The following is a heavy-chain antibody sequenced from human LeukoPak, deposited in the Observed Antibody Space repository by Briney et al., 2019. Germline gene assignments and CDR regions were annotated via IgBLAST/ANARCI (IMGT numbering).Heavy chain of an antibody. D-gene: IGHD2-15*01. Sequence: SETLPLTCTVSGYSISSGYYWGWIRQPPGKGLEWIGSIYHSGSTYYNPSLKSRVTISVDTSKNQFSLKLSSVTAADTAVYYCASQYCSGGSCYPLFDYWGQGTLVTVSS. V-gene: IGHV4-38-2*02. CDR1: GYSISSGYY. CDR2: IYHSGST. J-gene: IGHJ4*02. CDR3: ASQYCSGGSCYPLFDY.